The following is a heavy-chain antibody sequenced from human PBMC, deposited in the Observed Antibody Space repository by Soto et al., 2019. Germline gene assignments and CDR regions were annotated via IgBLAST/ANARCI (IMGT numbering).Heavy chain of an antibody. Sequence: SETLSLTCTVSGGSISSGGYYWSWIRQHPGKGPEWIGYIYYSGSTYYNPSLKSRVTISVDTSKNQFSLKLSSVTAADTAVYYCARSIVVVLGFDYWGQGTLVTVSS. D-gene: IGHD2-2*01. CDR2: IYYSGST. CDR3: ARSIVVVLGFDY. V-gene: IGHV4-31*03. CDR1: GGSISSGGYY. J-gene: IGHJ4*02.